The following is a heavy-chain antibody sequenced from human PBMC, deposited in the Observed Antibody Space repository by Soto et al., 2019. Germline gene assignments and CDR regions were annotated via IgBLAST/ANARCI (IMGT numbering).Heavy chain of an antibody. Sequence: GAAVKVSCKASGGTFSSYAISWVRQAPGQGLEWMGGIIPIFGTANYAQKFQGRVTITRDRSMSTAYMELSSLRSEDTAMYYCARSSLVGATTDAFYIRGQRTTVTVSS. CDR3: ARSSLVGATTDAFYI. J-gene: IGHJ3*02. CDR2: IIPIFGTA. D-gene: IGHD1-26*01. CDR1: GGTFSSYA. V-gene: IGHV1-69*05.